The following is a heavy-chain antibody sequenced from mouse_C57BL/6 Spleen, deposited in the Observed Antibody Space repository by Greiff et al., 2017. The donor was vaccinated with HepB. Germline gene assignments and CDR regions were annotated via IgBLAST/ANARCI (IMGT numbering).Heavy chain of an antibody. CDR1: GYTFTSYW. CDR3: ARHYYGSSYHYWYFDV. CDR2: IYPGSGST. D-gene: IGHD1-1*01. Sequence: QVQLQQPGAELVKPGASVKMSCKASGYTFTSYWITWVKQRPGQGLEWIGDIYPGSGSTNYNEKFKSKATLTVDTSSSTAYMQLSSLTSEDSAVYYCARHYYGSSYHYWYFDVWGTGTTVTVSS. V-gene: IGHV1-55*01. J-gene: IGHJ1*03.